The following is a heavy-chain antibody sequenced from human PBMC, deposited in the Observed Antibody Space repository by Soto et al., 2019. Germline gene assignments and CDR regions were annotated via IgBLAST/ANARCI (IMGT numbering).Heavy chain of an antibody. CDR3: ARDNWGLFDY. V-gene: IGHV4-59*01. CDR1: GDSISDYY. D-gene: IGHD7-27*01. J-gene: IGHJ4*02. CDR2: IYYGGTT. Sequence: PSETLSLTCTLSGDSISDYYWSWIRQPPGRGLEWIGYIYYGGTTKYNPSLKSRVTISGDRSKNQFSLKLASVTAADTAVYYCARDNWGLFDYWGQG.